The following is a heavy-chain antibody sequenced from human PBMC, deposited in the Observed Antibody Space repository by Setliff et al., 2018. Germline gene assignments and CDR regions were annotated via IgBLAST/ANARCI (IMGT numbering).Heavy chain of an antibody. J-gene: IGHJ4*02. CDR2: VYYSGST. CDR1: GGSISSYY. D-gene: IGHD6-6*01. V-gene: IGHV4-59*01. Sequence: SETLSLTCTVSGGSISSYYWSWIRQPPGKGLEWIGYVYYSGSTNYNPSLKSRVTISVDTSKNQFSLKLSSVTAADTAVYYCARDTRGYSSSSGVDYWGQGTLVTVSS. CDR3: ARDTRGYSSSSGVDY.